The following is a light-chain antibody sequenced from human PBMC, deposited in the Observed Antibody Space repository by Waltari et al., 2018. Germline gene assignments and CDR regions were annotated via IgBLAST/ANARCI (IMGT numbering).Light chain of an antibody. CDR3: QQYNRWPPLT. J-gene: IGKJ4*01. V-gene: IGKV3-15*01. CDR1: QHIDNN. CDR2: GAS. Sequence: EAVMTQSPAALSVSPGERVTLSCKASQHIDNNLAWYQQIFGQSPRLLIYGASTRATGIPARFSGRGSGTEFTLTISSLQSEDCAVYYCQQYNRWPPLTFGGGTKVEIK.